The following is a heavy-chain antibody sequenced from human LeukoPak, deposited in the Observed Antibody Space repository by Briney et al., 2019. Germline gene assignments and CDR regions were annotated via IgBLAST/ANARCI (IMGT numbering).Heavy chain of an antibody. CDR1: GYNFISYY. D-gene: IGHD2-8*01. CDR2: INPSGGST. Sequence: ASVKVSCKASGYNFISYYMHWVRQAPGQGLEWMGIINPSGGSTSYAQKFQDRVTMTKDTSTSTVYMELSSLKSEDTAVYYCAREDVVLVDAVRYYYGMDVWGQGTTVTVSS. J-gene: IGHJ6*02. V-gene: IGHV1-46*01. CDR3: AREDVVLVDAVRYYYGMDV.